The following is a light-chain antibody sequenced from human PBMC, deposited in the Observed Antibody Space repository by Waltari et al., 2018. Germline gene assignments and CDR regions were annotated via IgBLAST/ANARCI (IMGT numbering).Light chain of an antibody. J-gene: IGKJ2*01. CDR2: WAS. CDR1: PSVLYSSNNKNQ. Sequence: DIVMTQSPESLAVSLGERATINCKSSPSVLYSSNNKNQLAWYQQKPGQPPKPRLYWASTRESGVPDRFSGSGSETDFTLTISSLQAEDVAVYYCHQYYSTPFTFGQGTKLEIK. CDR3: HQYYSTPFT. V-gene: IGKV4-1*01.